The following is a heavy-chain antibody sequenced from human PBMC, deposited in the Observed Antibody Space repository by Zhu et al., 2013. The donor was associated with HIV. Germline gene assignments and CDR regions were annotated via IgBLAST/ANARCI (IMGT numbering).Heavy chain of an antibody. J-gene: IGHJ5*02. D-gene: IGHD2-15*01. CDR2: IIPIFGIA. CDR3: ARSKVANWFDP. Sequence: QVQLVQSGAEVKKPGASVKVSCKASGYTFTNYAISWVRQAPGQGLEWMGWIIPIFGIANYAQKFQGRVTITADESTSTAYMELSSLRSEDTAVYYCARSKVANWFDPWGQGTLVTVSS. V-gene: IGHV1-69*13. CDR1: GYTFTNYA.